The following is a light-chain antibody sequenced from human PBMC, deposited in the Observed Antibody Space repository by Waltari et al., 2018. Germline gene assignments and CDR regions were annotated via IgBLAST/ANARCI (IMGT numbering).Light chain of an antibody. CDR2: DAS. V-gene: IGKV3-20*01. Sequence: EIVLTQSPGTLSLSPGERATLSCRASQSLTSRYLAWYQHKPGQAPRLLIYDASSRATGIPDRFSGSGSGTDFTLTISRLEPEXFAVYXXXXXXSSLPYTFGQGTKLEIK. CDR1: QSLTSRY. J-gene: IGKJ2*01. CDR3: XXXXSSLPYT.